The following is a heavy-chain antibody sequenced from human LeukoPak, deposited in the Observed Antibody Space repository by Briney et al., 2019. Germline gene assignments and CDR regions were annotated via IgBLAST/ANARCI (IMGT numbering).Heavy chain of an antibody. CDR2: INPSGGNT. D-gene: IGHD6-19*01. V-gene: IGHV1-46*01. Sequence: GASVKVSFTASGYTFTSYYMHWVRQAPGQGLEWMGIINPSGGNTSYAQKFQGRVTMTRDTSTSTVYMELSSLRSEDTAVYYCARVLHGGWLDYWGQGTLVTVSS. J-gene: IGHJ4*02. CDR3: ARVLHGGWLDY. CDR1: GYTFTSYY.